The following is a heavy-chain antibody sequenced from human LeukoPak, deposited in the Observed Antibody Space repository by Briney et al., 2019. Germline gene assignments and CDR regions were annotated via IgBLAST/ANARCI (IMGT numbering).Heavy chain of an antibody. CDR1: EFTLSTYS. V-gene: IGHV3-21*01. CDR2: ISGSSHYI. J-gene: IGHJ1*01. Sequence: GGSLRLSCEASEFTLSTYSMNWVRQAPGKGLEWVSSISGSSHYIYYADSVRGRFTISRDTAKNSLYLQMNSLRAEDTAVYYCARGGDGYNYGYFQLWGQGTLVTVPS. CDR3: ARGGDGYNYGYFQL. D-gene: IGHD5-24*01.